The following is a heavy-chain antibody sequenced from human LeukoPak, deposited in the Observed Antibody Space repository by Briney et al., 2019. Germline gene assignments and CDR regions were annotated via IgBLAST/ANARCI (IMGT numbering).Heavy chain of an antibody. CDR2: INPNSGGT. D-gene: IGHD3-22*01. Sequence: ASVKVSCKASGYTFTGYYMHWVRQAPGQGLEWMGWINPNSGGTNYAQKFQSRVTMTRDTSISTAYMELSRLRSDDTAVYYCAREEDYYDSSGYYGAWFDPWGQGTLVTVSS. V-gene: IGHV1-2*02. CDR3: AREEDYYDSSGYYGAWFDP. CDR1: GYTFTGYY. J-gene: IGHJ5*02.